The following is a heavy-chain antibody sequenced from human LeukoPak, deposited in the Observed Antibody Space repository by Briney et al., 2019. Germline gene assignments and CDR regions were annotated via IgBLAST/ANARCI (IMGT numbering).Heavy chain of an antibody. CDR3: AKDSYYDSSGTFDY. Sequence: GGSLRLSCAASGFTFSSYAMSGVRQAPGKGLEWVSAISGSGGSTYYADSVKGRFTISRDNSKNTLYLQMNSLRAEDTAVYYCAKDSYYDSSGTFDYWGQGTLVTVSS. D-gene: IGHD3-22*01. J-gene: IGHJ4*02. V-gene: IGHV3-23*01. CDR2: ISGSGGST. CDR1: GFTFSSYA.